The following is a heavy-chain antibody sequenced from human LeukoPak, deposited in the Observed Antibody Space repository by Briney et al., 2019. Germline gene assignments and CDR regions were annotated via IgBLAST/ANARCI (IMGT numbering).Heavy chain of an antibody. CDR3: ASQYGDAFDI. CDR2: IIPIFGTA. V-gene: IGHV1-69*05. CDR1: GYTFTGYY. J-gene: IGHJ3*02. D-gene: IGHD2-8*01. Sequence: SVKVSCKASGYTFTGYYIHWVRQAPGQGLEWMGGIIPIFGTANYAQKFQGRVTITTDESTSTAYMELSSLRSEDTAVYYCASQYGDAFDIWGQGTMVTVSS.